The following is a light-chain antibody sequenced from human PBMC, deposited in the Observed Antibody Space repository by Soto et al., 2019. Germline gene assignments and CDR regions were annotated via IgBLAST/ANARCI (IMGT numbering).Light chain of an antibody. V-gene: IGKV1-12*01. CDR2: AAS. CDR1: EDISTW. CDR3: QHADSFPLIT. J-gene: IGKJ5*01. Sequence: DIPMTQSPSSVSASVGDRVTIICRSSEDISTWLAWYQQKPGKAPKLLIYAASSLQSGVPSRFSGSGSGTDFTLTISSLQPEDFATYYCQHADSFPLITFGQGTRLDIK.